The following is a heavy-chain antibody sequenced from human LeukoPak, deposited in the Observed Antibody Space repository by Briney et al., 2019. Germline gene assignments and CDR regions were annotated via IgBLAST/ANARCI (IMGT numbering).Heavy chain of an antibody. V-gene: IGHV3-30*02. CDR3: AKDSPGYSYGLGGFDY. CDR2: IRYDGSNK. Sequence: PGGSLRLSCAASGFTFSSYAMSWVRQAPGKGLEWVAFIRYDGSNKYYADSVKGRFTISRDNSKNTLYLQMNSLRAEDTAVYYCAKDSPGYSYGLGGFDYWGQGTLVTVSS. CDR1: GFTFSSYA. J-gene: IGHJ4*02. D-gene: IGHD5-18*01.